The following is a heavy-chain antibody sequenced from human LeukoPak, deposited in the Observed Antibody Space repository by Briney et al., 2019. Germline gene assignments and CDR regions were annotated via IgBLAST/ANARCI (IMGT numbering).Heavy chain of an antibody. Sequence: GRSPRLSCAASGFIFSNYAMHWVRQAPGKGLEWVALISSDGSKTYHADSVKGRFSISRDNSKNTLYLQMNSLRAEDTAVYYCAKAHYGSRSYCNNHDAFDIWGQGTMVTVSS. D-gene: IGHD3-10*01. V-gene: IGHV3-30*07. CDR2: ISSDGSKT. CDR3: AKAHYGSRSYCNNHDAFDI. CDR1: GFIFSNYA. J-gene: IGHJ3*02.